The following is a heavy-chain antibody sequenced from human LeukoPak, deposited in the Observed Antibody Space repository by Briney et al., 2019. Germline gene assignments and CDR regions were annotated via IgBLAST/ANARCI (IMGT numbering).Heavy chain of an antibody. Sequence: GGSLRLSCAASGFTFSNYSMNWVRQAPGKGLEWVSSISSSSSYIYYADSVKGRFTISRDNAKNSLYLQTNSLRAEDTAVYYCARDPGYCSSTSCPVWFDPWGQGTLVTVSS. J-gene: IGHJ5*02. D-gene: IGHD2-2*01. CDR2: ISSSSSYI. V-gene: IGHV3-21*01. CDR3: ARDPGYCSSTSCPVWFDP. CDR1: GFTFSNYS.